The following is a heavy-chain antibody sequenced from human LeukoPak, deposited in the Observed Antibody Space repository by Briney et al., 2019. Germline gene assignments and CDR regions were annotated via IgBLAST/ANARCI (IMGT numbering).Heavy chain of an antibody. D-gene: IGHD5-24*01. CDR2: IYYSGST. J-gene: IGHJ4*02. CDR1: GGSISSSSYY. Sequence: SETLSLTCTVSGGSISSSSYYWGWIRQPLGKGLGWIGSIYYSGSTYYNPSLKSRVTISVDTSKNHFSLNLRSVTAADTAVYYCARRSYNSPFRYWGQGTPVTVSS. V-gene: IGHV4-39*02. CDR3: ARRSYNSPFRY.